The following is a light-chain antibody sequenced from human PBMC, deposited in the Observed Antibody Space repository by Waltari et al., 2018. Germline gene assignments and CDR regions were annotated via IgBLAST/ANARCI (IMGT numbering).Light chain of an antibody. Sequence: QSALTQAASVSGSPGKSITMSCTGTNSDVGSYNLVSWYQQNPGEAPKLMIFEVTKRPSGVSNRFSGSKSGNTASLTISGLQAEDEAHYYCFSYAGSRNWVFGGGTKLTVL. CDR3: FSYAGSRNWV. CDR1: NSDVGSYNL. J-gene: IGLJ3*02. V-gene: IGLV2-23*02. CDR2: EVT.